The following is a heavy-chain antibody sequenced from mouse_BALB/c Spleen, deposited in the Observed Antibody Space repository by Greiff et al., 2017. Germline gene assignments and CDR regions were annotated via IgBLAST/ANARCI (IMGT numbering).Heavy chain of an antibody. CDR3: ARIGITPMDY. CDR1: GFTFSSFG. CDR2: ISSGSSTI. D-gene: IGHD2-4*01. V-gene: IGHV5-17*02. J-gene: IGHJ4*01. Sequence: DVQLVESGGGLVQPGGSRKLSCAASGFTFSSFGMHWVRQAPEKGLEWVAYISSGSSTIYYADTVKGRFTISRDNSKNTLFLQMTSLRSEDTAMYYCARIGITPMDYWGQGTSVTVSS.